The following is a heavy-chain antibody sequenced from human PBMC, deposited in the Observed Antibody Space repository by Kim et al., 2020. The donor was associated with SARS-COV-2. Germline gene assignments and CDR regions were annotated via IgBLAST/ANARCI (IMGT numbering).Heavy chain of an antibody. V-gene: IGHV3-23*01. Sequence: RFNISRDNSKNTLYLQINSLRAEDTAVYYCAKTRGVTMIVVVMRGYFDYWGQGTLVTVSS. J-gene: IGHJ4*02. D-gene: IGHD3-22*01. CDR3: AKTRGVTMIVVVMRGYFDY.